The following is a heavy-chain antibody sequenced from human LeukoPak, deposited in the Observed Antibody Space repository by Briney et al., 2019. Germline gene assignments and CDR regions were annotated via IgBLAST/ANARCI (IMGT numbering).Heavy chain of an antibody. CDR2: INPNSGGT. D-gene: IGHD3-10*02. J-gene: IGHJ4*02. CDR1: GYIFTGYY. CDR3: ARDLMDVRGVITPENYFDY. V-gene: IGHV1-2*02. Sequence: ASVKVSCKASGYIFTGYYMHWVRQAPGQGLKWMGWINPNSGGTNYAQKFQGRVTMTRDTSISTAYMELSRLRSDDTAVYYCARDLMDVRGVITPENYFDYWGQGTLVTVSS.